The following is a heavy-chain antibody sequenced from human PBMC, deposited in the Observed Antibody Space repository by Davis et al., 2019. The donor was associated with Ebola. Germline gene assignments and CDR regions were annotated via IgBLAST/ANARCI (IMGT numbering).Heavy chain of an antibody. CDR2: ISGSGGST. J-gene: IGHJ4*02. CDR3: AKDSEQLVPYFDY. CDR1: GFTFSSYA. V-gene: IGHV3-23*01. Sequence: GESLKISCAASGFTFSSYAMSWVRQAPGKGLEWVSAISGSGGSTYYADSVKGRFTISRDNSKNTLYLQMNSLRAEDTAVYYCAKDSEQLVPYFDYWGQGTLVTVSS. D-gene: IGHD6-6*01.